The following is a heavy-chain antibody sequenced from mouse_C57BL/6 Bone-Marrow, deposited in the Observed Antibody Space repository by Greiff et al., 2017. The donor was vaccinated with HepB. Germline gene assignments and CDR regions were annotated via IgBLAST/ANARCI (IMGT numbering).Heavy chain of an antibody. CDR1: GYTFTSYW. J-gene: IGHJ1*03. D-gene: IGHD1-1*01. CDR2: IDPNSGGT. V-gene: IGHV1-72*01. CDR3: ARGDYYGSSDWYFDV. Sequence: VQLQQPGAELVKPGASVKLSCKASGYTFTSYWMHWVKQRPGRGLEWIGRIDPNSGGTKYNEKFKSKATLTVDKPSSTAYMQLSSRTSEDSAGSYCARGDYYGSSDWYFDVWGTGTTVTVSS.